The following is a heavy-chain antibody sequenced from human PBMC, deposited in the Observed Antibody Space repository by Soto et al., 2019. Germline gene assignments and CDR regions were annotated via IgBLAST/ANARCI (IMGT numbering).Heavy chain of an antibody. CDR3: ARSYGSGKTDV. V-gene: IGHV3-21*01. J-gene: IGHJ6*02. Sequence: KPSETLSLTCAVSGASIGTNNWWSWVRQAPGKGLEWVSSISSSSSSIYYADSAKGRFTISRDNAKNSLYLQMNSLRVEDTAVYYCARSYGSGKTDVWGQGTTVTVSS. CDR1: GASIGTNN. D-gene: IGHD3-10*01. CDR2: ISSSSSSI.